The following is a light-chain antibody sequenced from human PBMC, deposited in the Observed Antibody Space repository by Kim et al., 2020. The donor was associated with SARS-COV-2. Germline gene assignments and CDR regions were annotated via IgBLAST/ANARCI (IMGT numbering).Light chain of an antibody. V-gene: IGLV3-19*01. J-gene: IGLJ3*02. CDR3: NSRDSSGNLGV. CDR1: SVRNYF. Sequence: ALGETVRITCQGDSVRNYFVSWYQQKPGQAPLLVMYGRNIRASGIPDRFSGSRLGDTASLTIAGTQPEDEADYYCNSRDSSGNLGVFGGGTQLTVL. CDR2: GRN.